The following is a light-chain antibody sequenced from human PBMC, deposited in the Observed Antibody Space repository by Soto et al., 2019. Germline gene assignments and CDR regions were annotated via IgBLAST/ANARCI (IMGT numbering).Light chain of an antibody. CDR3: SSYINSITFVV. CDR1: SSDVGANNY. Sequence: QSVLTQPASVSGSPGQPITISCTGTSSDVGANNYVSWYQHHPGKAPKLLIYEVSNRPSGVSSRFSGSKSGNTASLTISGLQGEDEAYYYCSSYINSITFVVFGGGTQLTVL. J-gene: IGLJ2*01. V-gene: IGLV2-14*01. CDR2: EVS.